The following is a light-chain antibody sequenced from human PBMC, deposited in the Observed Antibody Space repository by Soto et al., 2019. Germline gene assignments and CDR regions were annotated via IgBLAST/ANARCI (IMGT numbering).Light chain of an antibody. Sequence: QSVLTQPPSASGTPGQRVTISCSGSNSNIGAYYDVNWYQVVPGKAPILLISRNNNRPSGVPDRFSGSRSDTSASLAITGLQSEDEAEYYCQSFDTALSSSIFGGGTKLTVL. CDR2: RNN. CDR1: NSNIGAYYD. V-gene: IGLV1-40*01. CDR3: QSFDTALSSSI. J-gene: IGLJ2*01.